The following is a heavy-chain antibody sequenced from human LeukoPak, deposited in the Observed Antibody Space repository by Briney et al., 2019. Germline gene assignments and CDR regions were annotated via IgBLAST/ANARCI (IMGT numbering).Heavy chain of an antibody. V-gene: IGHV3-7*01. CDR1: GFTFSSYW. Sequence: PGGSLRLSCAASGFTFSSYWMSWVRQAPGKGLEWVANIKQDGSEKYYVDSVKGRFTISRDNAKNSLYLQMNSLRADDTAVYYCARDQVLPTGTTDAFDIWGQGTMVTVSS. CDR2: IKQDGSEK. D-gene: IGHD1-14*01. CDR3: ARDQVLPTGTTDAFDI. J-gene: IGHJ3*02.